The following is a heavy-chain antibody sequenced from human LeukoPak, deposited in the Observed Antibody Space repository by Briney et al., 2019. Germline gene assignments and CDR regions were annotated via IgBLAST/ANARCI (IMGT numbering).Heavy chain of an antibody. V-gene: IGHV4-59*08. CDR3: ARQPSPVAEFDY. Sequence: SEKLSLTRTVSGGSFCSFYWGWIRQPPGKGLKWIGSIFYTGITNYNPSLKSRVTISVDTSKSQFSLKLISVTDADTAMYYCARQPSPVAEFDYWGQGTLVIVSS. CDR2: IFYTGIT. CDR1: GGSFCSFY. J-gene: IGHJ4*02. D-gene: IGHD2-2*01.